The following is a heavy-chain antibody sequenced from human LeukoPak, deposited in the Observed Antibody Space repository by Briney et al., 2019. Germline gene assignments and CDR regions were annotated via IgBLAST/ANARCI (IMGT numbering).Heavy chain of an antibody. CDR1: GGSISSSSYY. J-gene: IGHJ5*02. CDR2: IYYSGST. V-gene: IGHV4-39*07. CDR3: ARELIVVVPAAIPWFDP. Sequence: SETLSLTCTVSGGSISSSSYYWGWIRQPPGKGLEWIGSIYYSGSTYYNPSLKSRVTISVDTSKNQFSLKLSSVTAADTAVYYCARELIVVVPAAIPWFDPWGQGTLVTVSS. D-gene: IGHD2-2*01.